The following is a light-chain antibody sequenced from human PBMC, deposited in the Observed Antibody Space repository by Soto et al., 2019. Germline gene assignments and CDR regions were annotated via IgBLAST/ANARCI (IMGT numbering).Light chain of an antibody. CDR1: QDTSNY. CDR3: QQYDNLPLS. CDR2: DAS. J-gene: IGKJ4*01. Sequence: DLQMTQSPSSLSASVGDRVTITCQASQDTSNYLNWYQQKPGKAPKLLIYDASSLETGVPSRFSGSGSGTDFTFTISSLQPEDIATYYCQQYDNLPLSFGGGTKWEIK. V-gene: IGKV1-33*01.